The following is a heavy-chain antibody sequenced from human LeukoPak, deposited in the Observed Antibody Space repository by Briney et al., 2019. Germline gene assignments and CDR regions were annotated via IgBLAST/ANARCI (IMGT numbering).Heavy chain of an antibody. D-gene: IGHD4-17*01. J-gene: IGHJ4*02. CDR2: ISGSGGTT. CDR3: AKAPRDMGDYGDGCLDF. CDR1: GFAFSSYA. V-gene: IGHV3-23*01. Sequence: GGSLRLSCAASGFAFSSYAMSWVRQAPGEGLEWVSVISGSGGTTYDADSVKGRFTISRDNSKNTLYLQMNSLTAEDTAIYYCAKAPRDMGDYGDGCLDFWGQGTLVTVSS.